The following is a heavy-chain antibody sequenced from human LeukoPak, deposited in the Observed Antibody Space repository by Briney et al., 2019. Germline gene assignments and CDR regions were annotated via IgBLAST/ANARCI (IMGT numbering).Heavy chain of an antibody. J-gene: IGHJ4*02. D-gene: IGHD6-19*01. V-gene: IGHV3-23*01. CDR3: AKDRSSGWRGDY. CDR1: GFTFSSYA. Sequence: GGSLRLSCAASGFTFSSYAMSWVRRAPGKGLEWVSAISGSGGSTYYADSVKGRFTISRDNSKNTLYLQMNSLRAEDTAVYYCAKDRSSGWRGDYWGQGTLVTVSS. CDR2: ISGSGGST.